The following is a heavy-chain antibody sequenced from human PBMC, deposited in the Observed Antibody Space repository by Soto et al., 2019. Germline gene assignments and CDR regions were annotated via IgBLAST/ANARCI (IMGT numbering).Heavy chain of an antibody. J-gene: IGHJ5*02. V-gene: IGHV1-69*01. Sequence: QVQLVQSGAEVKKPGSSMKVSCKASGGTFSSHTIVWVRQAPGQGLEWMGGFVPLFGSARIAQKFHGRVAITADASTSTVFLEVNNLTSEDTATYYCAREDDTTGHYSWFDPWGQGTLVTVSS. CDR3: AREDDTTGHYSWFDP. D-gene: IGHD1-26*01. CDR2: FVPLFGSA. CDR1: GGTFSSHT.